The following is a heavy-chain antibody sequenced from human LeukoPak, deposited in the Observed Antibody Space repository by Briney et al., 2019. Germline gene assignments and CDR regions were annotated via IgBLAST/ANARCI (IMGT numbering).Heavy chain of an antibody. J-gene: IGHJ4*02. Sequence: PGGSLRLSCAVSGFTFSRYGMHWVRQAPGQGLDWVAVISYDGSTKYYADSVKGRFTIFRDNSKNTLYLQMNSLRAEDTAVYYCARDFIYSSRPNDCWGQGTLVTVSS. CDR2: ISYDGSTK. D-gene: IGHD6-13*01. CDR1: GFTFSRYG. CDR3: ARDFIYSSRPNDC. V-gene: IGHV3-30*03.